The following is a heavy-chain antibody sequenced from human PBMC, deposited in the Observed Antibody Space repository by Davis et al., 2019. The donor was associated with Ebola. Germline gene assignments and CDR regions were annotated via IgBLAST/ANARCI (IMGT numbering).Heavy chain of an antibody. J-gene: IGHJ5*02. Sequence: ASVKVSCKASGYTFTGYYMHWVRQAPGQGLEWMGWINPNSGGTNYAQKFQGWVTMTRDTSISTVYMELSSLRSEDTAVYYCARVHYWFDPWGQGTLVTVSS. V-gene: IGHV1-2*04. CDR2: INPNSGGT. CDR1: GYTFTGYY. CDR3: ARVHYWFDP.